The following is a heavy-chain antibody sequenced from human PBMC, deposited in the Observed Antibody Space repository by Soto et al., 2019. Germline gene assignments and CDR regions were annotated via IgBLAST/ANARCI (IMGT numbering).Heavy chain of an antibody. D-gene: IGHD5-18*01. CDR1: GFTFRTYW. J-gene: IGHJ6*02. Sequence: EVQLVESGGGLVQPGGSLRLSCAASGFTFRTYWLSWVRQVPGKGLEWVANINLDGSEKNYVDSVKGRFTISSDNARNSLYLQMSSLRAEDTALYYCARDGSTSWYSYDYHGMDVWGQGTMVTVSS. CDR2: INLDGSEK. CDR3: ARDGSTSWYSYDYHGMDV. V-gene: IGHV3-7*05.